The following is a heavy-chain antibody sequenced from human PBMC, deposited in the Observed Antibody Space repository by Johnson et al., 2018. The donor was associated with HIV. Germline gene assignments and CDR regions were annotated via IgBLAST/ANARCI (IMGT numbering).Heavy chain of an antibody. V-gene: IGHV3-33*01. CDR2: IWYDGSNK. D-gene: IGHD2-15*01. J-gene: IGHJ3*02. CDR1: GFTFSSYG. Sequence: QVQLVESGGGVVQPGRSLRLSCAASGFTFSSYGMHWVRQAPGKGLEWVAVIWYDGSNKYYADSVKGRFTISRDNSKNTLYLQMNSLRAEDTAVYYCASECTLGGFDIWGQGKMVTVSS. CDR3: ASECTLGGFDI.